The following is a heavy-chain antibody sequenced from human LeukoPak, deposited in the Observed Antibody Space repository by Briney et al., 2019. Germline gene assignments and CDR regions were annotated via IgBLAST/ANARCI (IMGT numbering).Heavy chain of an antibody. J-gene: IGHJ4*02. Sequence: TSETLSLTCTVSGGSISSYYWSWIRQPPGKGLEWIGYIYYSGSTNYNPSLKSRVTISVDTSKNQFSLKLSSVTAADTAVYYCARRGSTRYYFDYWGQGTLVTVSS. CDR2: IYYSGST. CDR3: ARRGSTRYYFDY. V-gene: IGHV4-59*08. D-gene: IGHD2/OR15-2a*01. CDR1: GGSISSYY.